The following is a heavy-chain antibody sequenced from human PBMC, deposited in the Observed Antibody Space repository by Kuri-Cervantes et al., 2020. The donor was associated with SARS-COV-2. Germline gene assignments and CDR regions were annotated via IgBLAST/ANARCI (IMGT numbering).Heavy chain of an antibody. CDR2: IYYSGST. D-gene: IGHD1-14*01. J-gene: IGHJ4*02. CDR1: GGSISSYY. CDR3: ARDPRYLARGGGFDY. Sequence: ESLKISCTVSGGSISSYYWSWIRQPPGKGLEWIGYIYYSGSTNYNPSLKSRVTISVDTSKNQFSLKLSSVTAADTAVYYCARDPRYLARGGGFDYWGQGTLVTVSS. V-gene: IGHV4-59*12.